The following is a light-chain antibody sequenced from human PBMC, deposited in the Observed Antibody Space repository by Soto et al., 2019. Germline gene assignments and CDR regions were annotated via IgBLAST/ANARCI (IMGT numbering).Light chain of an antibody. Sequence: QSALTQPASMSGSPGQSITISCTGTSSDVGGYNYVSWYRQHPGKAPKLMIYDVNNRPSGVSNRFSGSKSGNTASLTISGLQAEDEADYYCSSHSSSSTLVVFGGETK. CDR1: SSDVGGYNY. CDR3: SSHSSSSTLVV. J-gene: IGLJ2*01. CDR2: DVN. V-gene: IGLV2-14*03.